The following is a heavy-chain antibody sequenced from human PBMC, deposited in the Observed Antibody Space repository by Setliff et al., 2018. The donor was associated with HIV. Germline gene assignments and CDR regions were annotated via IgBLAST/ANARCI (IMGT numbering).Heavy chain of an antibody. CDR2: INPGNGNT. J-gene: IGHJ3*02. V-gene: IGHV1-3*01. Sequence: ASVKVSCKASGYTFTNYAIHWVRQAPGQRLEWMGWINPGNGNTKYSQKFQGRVTITRDTSATTAYMELSSLRSEDTAIFYCAREPIGGDDAFDIWGPGTMVTVSS. CDR1: GYTFTNYA. D-gene: IGHD2-21*02. CDR3: AREPIGGDDAFDI.